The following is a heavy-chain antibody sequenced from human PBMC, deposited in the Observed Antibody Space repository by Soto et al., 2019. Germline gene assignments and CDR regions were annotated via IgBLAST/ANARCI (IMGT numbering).Heavy chain of an antibody. J-gene: IGHJ6*02. Sequence: QVHLVESGGGGVQPGRSKRLSCVVSGFTFNDYAIHWVRQAPGKGLEWVAVISFDGNNKFYADSVKGRFTISRDRSKTTAYLQINNLRAEDTAVYYCARYHWDCSGGGCNPHQLNFFAMDVWGQGTIVTVSS. CDR2: ISFDGNNK. CDR1: GFTFNDYA. V-gene: IGHV3-30*03. CDR3: ARYHWDCSGGGCNPHQLNFFAMDV. D-gene: IGHD2-15*01.